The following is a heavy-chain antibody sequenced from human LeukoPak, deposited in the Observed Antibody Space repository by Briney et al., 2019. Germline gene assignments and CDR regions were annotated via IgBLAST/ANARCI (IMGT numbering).Heavy chain of an antibody. CDR3: ASLAAYYGSGSYPDY. CDR1: GGSISSSNW. CDR2: IYHSGST. D-gene: IGHD3-10*01. Sequence: PSGTLSLTCAVSGGSISSSNWWSWVRQPPGKGLEWIGEIYHSGSTNYNPSLKSRVTISVDKSKNQFSLKLSSVTAADTAVYYCASLAAYYGSGSYPDYWGQGTLVTVSS. V-gene: IGHV4-4*02. J-gene: IGHJ4*02.